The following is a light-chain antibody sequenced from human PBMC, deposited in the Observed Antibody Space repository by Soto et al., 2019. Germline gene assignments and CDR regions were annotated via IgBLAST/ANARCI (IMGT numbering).Light chain of an antibody. CDR1: SSNIGRNT. CDR2: NNN. J-gene: IGLJ2*01. CDR3: AAWDDSLNGPV. V-gene: IGLV1-44*01. Sequence: QSVLAQPPSASGTPGQRVTISCSGSSSNIGRNTVNWYQQLPETAPKLLIYNNNQPPSGVPDRFSCSKSGTSASLAISGLQSKDEADYYCAAWDDSLNGPVFGGGTKLTVL.